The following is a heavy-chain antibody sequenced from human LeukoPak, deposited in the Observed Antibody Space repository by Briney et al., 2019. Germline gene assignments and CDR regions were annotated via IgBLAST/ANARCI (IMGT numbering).Heavy chain of an antibody. Sequence: ASVEVSCKASGYTFTGYYMHWVRQAPGQGLEWMGWINPNSGGTNYAQKFQGRVTMTRDTSISTAYMELSRLRSDDTAVYYCARDIGYQLLLGGADYWGQGTLVTVSS. V-gene: IGHV1-2*02. D-gene: IGHD2-2*01. CDR3: ARDIGYQLLLGGADY. J-gene: IGHJ4*02. CDR1: GYTFTGYY. CDR2: INPNSGGT.